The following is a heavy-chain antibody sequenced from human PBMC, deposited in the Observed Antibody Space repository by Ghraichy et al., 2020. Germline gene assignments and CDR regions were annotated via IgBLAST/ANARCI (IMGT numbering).Heavy chain of an antibody. J-gene: IGHJ4*02. CDR3: AKEDVVSAAPID. CDR2: IGGSGGNT. V-gene: IGHV3-23*01. Sequence: GGSLRLSCAASGFIFASYAMTWVRQAPGKGLEWVSGIGGSGGNTYYADSVKGRFTVSRDNSKNTLYLQMNRLRAEDTAVYYCAKEDVVSAAPIDWGQGTLVTVSS. D-gene: IGHD2-15*01. CDR1: GFIFASYA.